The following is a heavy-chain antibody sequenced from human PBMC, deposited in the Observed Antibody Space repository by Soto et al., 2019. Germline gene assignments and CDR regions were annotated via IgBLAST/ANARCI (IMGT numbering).Heavy chain of an antibody. V-gene: IGHV4-59*08. CDR2: IHYSGSS. Sequence: SETLCLTCTVSGGSISSYHWSWIRQPPGKGLEWIGYIHYSGSSNYNPSLKSRVTISVDTSKNHFSLKLSSVTAADTALYYCARHEGVVVPAAMFDCWGLGTLVTVSS. J-gene: IGHJ4*02. D-gene: IGHD2-2*01. CDR1: GGSISSYH. CDR3: ARHEGVVVPAAMFDC.